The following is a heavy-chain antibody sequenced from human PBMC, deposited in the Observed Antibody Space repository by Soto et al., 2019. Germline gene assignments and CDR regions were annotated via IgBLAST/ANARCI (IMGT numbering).Heavy chain of an antibody. CDR3: GEAWGTSIVDSYFDS. Sequence: PWGTLRLSCAASGCTFSNYAMSWVRQTPGKGLEWVSAISGSGSTTDNAGSARGRFTISGDRSRNTLYLHMNRLRPENTAVYYCGEAWGTSIVDSYFDSWGQGTMVTVSS. V-gene: IGHV3-23*01. CDR1: GCTFSNYA. D-gene: IGHD1-26*01. CDR2: ISGSGSTT. J-gene: IGHJ4*02.